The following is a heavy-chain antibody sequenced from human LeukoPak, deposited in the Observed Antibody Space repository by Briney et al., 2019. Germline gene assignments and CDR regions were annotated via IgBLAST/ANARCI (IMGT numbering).Heavy chain of an antibody. J-gene: IGHJ4*02. V-gene: IGHV4-4*07. CDR1: GGSISSYY. D-gene: IGHD4-17*01. CDR3: ARDRDHGDLYYFDY. CDR2: IYTSGST. Sequence: PSETLSLTCTVSGGSISSYYWSWIRQPAGKGLEWIGRIYTSGSTNYNPSLKSRVTMSVDTSKNQFSLKLSSVTAADTAVYYCARDRDHGDLYYFDYWGQGTLVTVSS.